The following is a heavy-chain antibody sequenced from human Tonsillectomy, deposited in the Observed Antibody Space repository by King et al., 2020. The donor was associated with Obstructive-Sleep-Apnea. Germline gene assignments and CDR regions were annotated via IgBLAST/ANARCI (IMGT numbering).Heavy chain of an antibody. J-gene: IGHJ4*02. V-gene: IGHV3-7*03. Sequence: VQLVESGGGLVQPGGSLRLSCAASGFTFSSYWMSWVRQAPGKGLEWVANIKQDGSEKYYVDSVKGRFTISRDNAKNSLYLQMNSLRAEDTAVYYWAGDRSSWYVAGVASFGYWGQGTLVTVSS. CDR1: GFTFSSYW. D-gene: IGHD6-13*01. CDR3: AGDRSSWYVAGVASFGY. CDR2: IKQDGSEK.